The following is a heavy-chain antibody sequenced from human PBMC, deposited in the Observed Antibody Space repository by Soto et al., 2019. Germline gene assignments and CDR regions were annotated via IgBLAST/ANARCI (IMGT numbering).Heavy chain of an antibody. D-gene: IGHD3-3*01. CDR1: GFTFSSYW. Sequence: GGSLRLSCAASGFTFSSYWMSWVRQAPGKGLEWVANIKQDGSEKYYVDSVKGRFTISRDNAKNSLYLQMNSLRAEDTAVYYCARDRSGYPYYYYYYGMDVWGQGTTVTVSS. V-gene: IGHV3-7*05. J-gene: IGHJ6*02. CDR3: ARDRSGYPYYYYYYGMDV. CDR2: IKQDGSEK.